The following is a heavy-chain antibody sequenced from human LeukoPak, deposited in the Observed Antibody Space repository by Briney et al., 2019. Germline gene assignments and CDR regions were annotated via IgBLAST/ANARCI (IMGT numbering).Heavy chain of an antibody. CDR2: INHSGST. J-gene: IGHJ4*02. V-gene: IGHV4-34*01. CDR1: GFTFSNYW. D-gene: IGHD6-13*01. Sequence: PGGSLRLSCAASGFTFSNYWMSWIRQPPGKGLEWIGEINHSGSTNYNPSLKSRVTISVDTSKNQFSLKLSSVTAADTAVYYCASTKPYSSSWLTHDYWGQGTLVTVSS. CDR3: ASTKPYSSSWLTHDY.